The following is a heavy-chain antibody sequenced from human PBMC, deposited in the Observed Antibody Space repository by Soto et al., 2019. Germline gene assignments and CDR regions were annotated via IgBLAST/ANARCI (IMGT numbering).Heavy chain of an antibody. J-gene: IGHJ4*02. Sequence: GGSLRLSCAASGFSFSSYWMHWLRQVPGKGLVWVSRINGDGDYTNYADSVKGRFTISRDNAKNTLYLQMNSLRAEDTAVYYCARERGGYSSDVWGQGTLVTVSS. CDR3: ARERGGYSSDV. CDR1: GFSFSSYW. CDR2: INGDGDYT. V-gene: IGHV3-74*01. D-gene: IGHD2-15*01.